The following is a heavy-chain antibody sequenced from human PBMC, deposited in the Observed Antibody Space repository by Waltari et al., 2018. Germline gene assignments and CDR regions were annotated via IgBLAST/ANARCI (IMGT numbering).Heavy chain of an antibody. CDR1: GGTFSSYA. Sequence: QVQLVQSGAEVKKPGSSVKVSCKASGGTFSSYAISWVRQAPGQGLEWMGRIIPIFGTANDEQKFQGRVTITADKSTSTAYMELSSLRSEDTAVYYCARGPGGYSSSWHAKGFDYWGQGTLVTVSS. CDR2: IIPIFGTA. CDR3: ARGPGGYSSSWHAKGFDY. V-gene: IGHV1-69*08. J-gene: IGHJ4*02. D-gene: IGHD6-13*01.